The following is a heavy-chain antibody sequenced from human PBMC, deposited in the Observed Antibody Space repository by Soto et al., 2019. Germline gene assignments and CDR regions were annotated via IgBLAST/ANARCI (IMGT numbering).Heavy chain of an antibody. J-gene: IGHJ3*02. V-gene: IGHV4-39*02. D-gene: IGHD4-17*01. CDR2: IYYSGST. CDR1: GGSISSSSYY. Sequence: QLQLQESGPGLVKPSETLSLTCTVSGGSISSSSYYWGWIRQPPGKGLEWIGSIYYSGSTYYNPSLKSRVTISVDTSKTQFSLKLSSVTAADTAVYYCARETTVTTGLCAFDIWGQGTMVTVSS. CDR3: ARETTVTTGLCAFDI.